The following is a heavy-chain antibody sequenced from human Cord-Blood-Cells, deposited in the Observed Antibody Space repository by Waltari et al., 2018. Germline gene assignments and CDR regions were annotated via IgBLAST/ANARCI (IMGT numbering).Heavy chain of an antibody. D-gene: IGHD2-21*01. J-gene: IGHJ4*02. Sequence: EVQLVESGGGLVQPGRSLRLSCAASGFTFDDYAMHWVRQAPGKGLEWVSGISWNSGSRGYAESVKGRLTISRDNAKNSLYLQMNSLRAEDTALYDCAKGFQSYVDYWGQGTLVTVSS. V-gene: IGHV3-9*01. CDR1: GFTFDDYA. CDR3: AKGFQSYVDY. CDR2: ISWNSGSR.